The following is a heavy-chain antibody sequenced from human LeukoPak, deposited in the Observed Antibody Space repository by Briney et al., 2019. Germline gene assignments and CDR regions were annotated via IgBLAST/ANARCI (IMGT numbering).Heavy chain of an antibody. Sequence: GSLRLSCAASGFTFSSYSMSWIRQPPGKGLEWIGYIYYSGSTNYNPSLKSRVTISVDTSKNQFSLKLSSVTAADTAVYYCARLTAYYYMDVWGKGTTVTVSS. D-gene: IGHD5-18*01. CDR1: GFTFSSYS. CDR2: IYYSGST. J-gene: IGHJ6*03. CDR3: ARLTAYYYMDV. V-gene: IGHV4-59*01.